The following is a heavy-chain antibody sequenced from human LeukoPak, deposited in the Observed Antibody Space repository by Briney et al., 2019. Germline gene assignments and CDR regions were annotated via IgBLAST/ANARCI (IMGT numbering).Heavy chain of an antibody. Sequence: ASVKVSCKASGYTFTSYYMHWVRQAPGQGLEWVGIINPSGGSTSYAQKFQGRVTMTRDTSTSTVYMELSSLRSEDTAVYYCAGDGRSSGWYYYYYYYMDVWGKGTTVTVSS. D-gene: IGHD6-19*01. CDR1: GYTFTSYY. CDR3: AGDGRSSGWYYYYYYYMDV. V-gene: IGHV1-46*01. CDR2: INPSGGST. J-gene: IGHJ6*03.